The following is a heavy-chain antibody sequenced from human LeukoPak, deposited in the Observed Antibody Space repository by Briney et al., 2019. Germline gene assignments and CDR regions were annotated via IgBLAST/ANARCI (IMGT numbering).Heavy chain of an antibody. CDR3: ARHGGAMVRGVRNLYYYYYYMDV. CDR2: INHSGST. CDR1: GGSFSGYY. Sequence: SETLSLTCAVYGGSFSGYYWSWIRQPPGKGLEWIGEINHSGSTNYNPSLKSRVTISVDTSKNQFSLNLSSVTAADTAVYYCARHGGAMVRGVRNLYYYYYYMDVWGKGTTVTISS. J-gene: IGHJ6*03. D-gene: IGHD3-10*01. V-gene: IGHV4-34*01.